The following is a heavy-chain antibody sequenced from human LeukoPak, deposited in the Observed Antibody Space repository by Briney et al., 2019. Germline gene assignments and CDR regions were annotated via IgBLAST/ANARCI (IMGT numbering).Heavy chain of an antibody. CDR2: IYYSGST. CDR3: ARHEYSSSWYFSDY. V-gene: IGHV4-59*08. CDR1: GGSISSYY. J-gene: IGHJ4*02. D-gene: IGHD6-13*01. Sequence: SETLSLTCTVSGGSISSYYWSWIRQPPGRGLEWIGYIYYSGSTDYNPSLKSRVTISVDTSKNQFSLKLSSVTAADTAVYYCARHEYSSSWYFSDYWGQGTLVTVSS.